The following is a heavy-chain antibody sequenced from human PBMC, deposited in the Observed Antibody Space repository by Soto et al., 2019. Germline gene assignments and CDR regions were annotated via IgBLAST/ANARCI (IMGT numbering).Heavy chain of an antibody. J-gene: IGHJ4*02. Sequence: SGPTLVNPTQTLTLTRTFSGFSLSTSGVGVGWIRQPPGKALEWLALIYWNDDKRYSPSLKSRLTITKGTSKNQVVLTMTNMDPVDTATYYCAHRPSGWYLFDYWGQGTLVTV. V-gene: IGHV2-5*01. CDR1: GFSLSTSGVG. CDR2: IYWNDDK. CDR3: AHRPSGWYLFDY. D-gene: IGHD6-19*01.